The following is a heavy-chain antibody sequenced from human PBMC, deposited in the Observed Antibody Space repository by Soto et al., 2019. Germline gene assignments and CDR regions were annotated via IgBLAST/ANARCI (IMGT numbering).Heavy chain of an antibody. CDR2: ISAYNRNT. J-gene: IGHJ4*01. D-gene: IGHD6-13*01. V-gene: IGHV1-18*01. CDR3: ARDLNLGLAAG. Sequence: QVQPVQSGAEVKKPGASVKVSCKASGYTFTSYAISWVRQAPGQGLEWMGWISAYNRNTNYAQKLQGRVTMTTDTSTSTAYMEMRSLGSDDTAVYYCARDLNLGLAAGWGQGALVTVST. CDR1: GYTFTSYA.